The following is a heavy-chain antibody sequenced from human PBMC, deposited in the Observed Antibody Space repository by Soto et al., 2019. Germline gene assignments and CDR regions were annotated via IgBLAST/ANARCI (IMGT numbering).Heavy chain of an antibody. CDR1: GFTFSSFA. CDR2: ISGSGGST. D-gene: IGHD3-22*01. V-gene: IGHV3-23*01. J-gene: IGHJ4*02. Sequence: GGSLRLSCAASGFTFSSFAMSWVRQAPGKGLEWVSAISGSGGSTYYADSVKGRFTISRDNSKNTLYLQMNSLRAEDTAVYYCAKVGGYYYDSSGYYFFDYWGQGTLVTVS. CDR3: AKVGGYYYDSSGYYFFDY.